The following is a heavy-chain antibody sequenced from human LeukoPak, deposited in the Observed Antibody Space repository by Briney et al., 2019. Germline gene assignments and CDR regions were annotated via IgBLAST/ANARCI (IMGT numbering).Heavy chain of an antibody. D-gene: IGHD2/OR15-2a*01. V-gene: IGHV3-43*02. CDR2: IKADGSGT. CDR3: ATWAFYHNLDV. J-gene: IGHJ6*02. Sequence: GGSLRLSGEASGFTIGPYAMYWVRQGPGRGLEWVAVIKADGSGTFYAYSVRGRFTTSRDNSKNSMYLQMNSLTSEDTALYYCATWAFYHNLDVWGHGTTVIVSS. CDR1: GFTIGPYA.